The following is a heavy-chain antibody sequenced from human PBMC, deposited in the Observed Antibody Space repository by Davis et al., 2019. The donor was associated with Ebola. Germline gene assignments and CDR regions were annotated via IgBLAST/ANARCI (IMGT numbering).Heavy chain of an antibody. CDR2: IYPGDSHT. Sequence: GESLKISCKGSGYSFTNYWIGWVRQMPGKGLEWMGIIYPGDSHTTYSPSFQGHVTMSADKSINTAYLQWSSLKASDTAIYYCARQRDNIGDYWGQGTLVTVSS. CDR3: ARQRDNIGDY. J-gene: IGHJ4*02. V-gene: IGHV5-51*01. CDR1: GYSFTNYW. D-gene: IGHD1-1*01.